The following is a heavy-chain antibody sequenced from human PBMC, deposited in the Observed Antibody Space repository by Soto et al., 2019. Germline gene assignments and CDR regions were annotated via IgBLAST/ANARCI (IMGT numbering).Heavy chain of an antibody. D-gene: IGHD5-18*01. CDR2: ISGSGGST. V-gene: IGHV3-23*01. Sequence: EVQLLESGGGLVQPGGYLRLSCAASGFTFSSYAMSWVRQAPGKGLAWVSAISGSGGSTYYADSVKGRFTISRDNSNHTMYLQMNSLRAEDTAVYYCANIQLGYYYGMDVWGQGTTVTVSS. J-gene: IGHJ6*02. CDR1: GFTFSSYA. CDR3: ANIQLGYYYGMDV.